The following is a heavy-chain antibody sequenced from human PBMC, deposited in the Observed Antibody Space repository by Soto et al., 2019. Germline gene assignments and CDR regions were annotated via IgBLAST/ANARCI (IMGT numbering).Heavy chain of an antibody. V-gene: IGHV3-30*18. CDR3: AKGGRQWLVPSAFNS. J-gene: IGHJ4*02. CDR1: GFTFSDYA. D-gene: IGHD6-19*01. CDR2: VSHDGRNT. Sequence: VQLVESGGGVVQPGRSLRLSCAASGFTFSDYAMHWVRQAPGKGLEWVAVVSHDGRNTHYADSVKGRFTISRDSSRHTAPLETASLRAEDTAVYYCAKGGRQWLVPSAFNSWGQGALVTVPS.